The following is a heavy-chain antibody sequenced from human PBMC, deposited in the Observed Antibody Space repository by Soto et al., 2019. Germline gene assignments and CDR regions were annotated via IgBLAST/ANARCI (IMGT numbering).Heavy chain of an antibody. J-gene: IGHJ4*02. D-gene: IGHD4-17*01. V-gene: IGHV3-30-3*01. Sequence: VGSLRLSCAASGFTFSSYAMHCVRHAPGKGLEWVAVISYDGSNKYYADSVKGRFTISRDNSKNTLYLQMNSLRAEDTAVYYYARDYATDRFQYLGQGTLVTVS. CDR1: GFTFSSYA. CDR2: ISYDGSNK. CDR3: ARDYATDRFQY.